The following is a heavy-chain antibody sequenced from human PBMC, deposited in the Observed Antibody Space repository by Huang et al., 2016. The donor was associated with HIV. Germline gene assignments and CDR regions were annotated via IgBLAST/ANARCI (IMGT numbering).Heavy chain of an antibody. J-gene: IGHJ4*02. CDR2: INHSGRT. D-gene: IGHD3-22*01. V-gene: IGHV4-34*01. CDR1: GGSFSGYY. CDR3: ARLYFPTASSGDWASPRYFDY. Sequence: QVQLQQWGAGLLKPSETLSLTCAVYGGSFSGYYWSWIRQPPGKGLEWIGEINHSGRTNTNSSPKGRVTIAVDTSKKQFSLKLSSVTAADTAVYYCARLYFPTASSGDWASPRYFDYWGQGTLVTVSS.